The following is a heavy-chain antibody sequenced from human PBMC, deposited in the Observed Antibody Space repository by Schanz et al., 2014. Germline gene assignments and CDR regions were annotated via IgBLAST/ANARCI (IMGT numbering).Heavy chain of an antibody. D-gene: IGHD6-13*01. CDR3: ARGAATGTFDI. Sequence: QVQLVQSGAEVKKPGVSVKVSCKASGYTFTTYYIHWFRQAPGQGLEWMGLINPSVGNTNYAQKCRGRVTMTKDTSTSTVYMELRSLRSEDAAVYFCARGAATGTFDIWGQGTMVTVSS. J-gene: IGHJ3*02. V-gene: IGHV1-46*03. CDR1: GYTFTTYY. CDR2: INPSVGNT.